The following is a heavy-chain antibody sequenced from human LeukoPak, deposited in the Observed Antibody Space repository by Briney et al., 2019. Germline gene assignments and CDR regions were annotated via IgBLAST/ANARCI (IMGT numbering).Heavy chain of an antibody. J-gene: IGHJ5*02. CDR3: ARSDYYDSSVDGFDP. D-gene: IGHD3-22*01. V-gene: IGHV4-59*01. CDR1: GGSISSYY. CDR2: IYYSGST. Sequence: SETLSLTCAVSGGSISSYYWSWIRQPLGKGLEWIGYIYYSGSTNYNPSLKSRVTISVDTSKNQFSLKLSSVTAADTAVYYCARSDYYDSSVDGFDPWGQGTLVTVSS.